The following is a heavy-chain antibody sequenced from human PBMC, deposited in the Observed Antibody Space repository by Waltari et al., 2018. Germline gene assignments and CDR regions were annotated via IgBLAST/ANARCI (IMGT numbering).Heavy chain of an antibody. CDR2: ISGSSSST. J-gene: IGHJ3*02. V-gene: IGHV3-23*01. CDR1: GFAFGNSA. D-gene: IGHD3-16*02. Sequence: EVQLLESGGGLVQPGGSLRLSCAASGFAFGNSAMTWVRQAPGKGLEWSSGISGSSSSTYYADSVKGRFTISRDNSKNTLYLQMNSLRVEDTAVYFCAKVEGGIVTRYYALDIWGQGTMVTVSS. CDR3: AKVEGGIVTRYYALDI.